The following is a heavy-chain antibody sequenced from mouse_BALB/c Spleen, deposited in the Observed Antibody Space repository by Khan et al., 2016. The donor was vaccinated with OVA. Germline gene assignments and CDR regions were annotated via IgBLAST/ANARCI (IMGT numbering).Heavy chain of an antibody. Sequence: QVQLKQSGPGLVAPSQTLSITCTISGFSLTNYGVHWVRQPPGKGLEWLVVIWSDSSTTYNSDLKSRLTVSKDNSKGQISLKMNSLQSEDTAVYFCARQPYYHYNVMDYWGQGTSVTVSS. CDR3: ARQPYYHYNVMDY. J-gene: IGHJ4*01. D-gene: IGHD2-10*01. CDR2: IWSDSST. V-gene: IGHV2-6-1*01. CDR1: GFSLTNYG.